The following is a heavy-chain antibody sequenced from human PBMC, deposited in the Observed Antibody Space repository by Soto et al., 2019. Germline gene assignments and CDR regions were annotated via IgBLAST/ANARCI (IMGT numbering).Heavy chain of an antibody. D-gene: IGHD4-17*01. CDR2: IIPIFGTA. J-gene: IGHJ5*02. CDR1: GYTFTSYG. Sequence: QVQLVQSGAEVKKPGASVKVSCKASGYTFTSYGISWVRQAPGQGLEWMGWIIPIFGTANYAQKFQGRVTITADESTSTAYMELSSLRSEDTAVYYCANDYDYGDYPGPWGQGTLVTVSS. V-gene: IGHV1-69*13. CDR3: ANDYDYGDYPGP.